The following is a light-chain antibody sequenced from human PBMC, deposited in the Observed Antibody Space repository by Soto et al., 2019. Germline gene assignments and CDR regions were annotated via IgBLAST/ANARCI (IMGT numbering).Light chain of an antibody. CDR2: EVS. CDR1: SSDVGRYDY. J-gene: IGLJ1*01. CDR3: TSYTGDNSYL. V-gene: IGLV2-8*01. Sequence: QSVLTQPPSASGSPGQPVTISCTGTSSDVGRYDYVSWYQQYPGKAPQLLTYEVSKRPSGVPDRFSGPKTGNTASLTVSGHQADDEADYYCTSYTGDNSYLFGTGTKVTVL.